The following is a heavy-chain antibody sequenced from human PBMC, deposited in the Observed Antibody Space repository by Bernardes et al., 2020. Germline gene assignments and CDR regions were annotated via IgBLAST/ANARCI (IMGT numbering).Heavy chain of an antibody. CDR1: GGSISSSY. V-gene: IGHV4-59*01. CDR3: ARGREYSSSAGFDY. Sequence: SETLSLTCTVSGGSISSSYWSWIRQPPGPGLEWIGYIYYSGSTNYNPSLKSRVTISVDTSKNQFSLKLSSVTAADTAVYYCARGREYSSSAGFDYWGQGTLVTVSS. CDR2: IYYSGST. D-gene: IGHD6-6*01. J-gene: IGHJ4*02.